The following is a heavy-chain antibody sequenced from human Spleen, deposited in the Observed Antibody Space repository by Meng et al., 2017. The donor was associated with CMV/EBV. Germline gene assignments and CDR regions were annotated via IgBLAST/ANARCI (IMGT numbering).Heavy chain of an antibody. Sequence: SVKVSCKASGGTFTRYTINWVRQAPGQGLEWMGRIIPILGKANYAQKFQGRVTITADKSTSTAYMELSSLRSDDTAVYYCAKETPWGTLPDHYYYYAMDVWGQGTTVTVSS. J-gene: IGHJ6*02. V-gene: IGHV1-69*08. CDR2: IIPILGKA. CDR1: GGTFTRYT. CDR3: AKETPWGTLPDHYYYYAMDV. D-gene: IGHD3-16*01.